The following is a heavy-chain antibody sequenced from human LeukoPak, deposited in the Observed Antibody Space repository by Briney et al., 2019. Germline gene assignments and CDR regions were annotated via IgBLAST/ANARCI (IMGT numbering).Heavy chain of an antibody. CDR2: INSDGSST. CDR3: ARVRGESPRWFDP. Sequence: PGGSLRLSCAASGFTFSSYWMHWVRQAPGKGLVWVSRINSDGSSTNYADSVKGRFTISRDNAKNTLYLQMNGLRAEDTAVYYCARVRGESPRWFDPWGQGTLVTVSS. V-gene: IGHV3-74*01. CDR1: GFTFSSYW. D-gene: IGHD3-10*01. J-gene: IGHJ5*02.